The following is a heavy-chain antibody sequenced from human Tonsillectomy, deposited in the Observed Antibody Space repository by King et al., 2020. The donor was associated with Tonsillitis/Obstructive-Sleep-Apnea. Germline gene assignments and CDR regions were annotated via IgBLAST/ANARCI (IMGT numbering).Heavy chain of an antibody. V-gene: IGHV4-31*03. Sequence: LPLQESGPGLVKPSQTLSLTCTVSGGSISSGGYYWSWIRQHPGQGLEWIGYIYYSGSSYYNPSLKSRLTISVDTSKNQFSLKLSSVTAADTAVYYCARVIRYGSSYYYYYYMDVWGKGTTVTVSS. CDR3: ARVIRYGSSYYYYYYMDV. CDR2: IYYSGSS. D-gene: IGHD6-6*01. J-gene: IGHJ6*03. CDR1: GGSISSGGYY.